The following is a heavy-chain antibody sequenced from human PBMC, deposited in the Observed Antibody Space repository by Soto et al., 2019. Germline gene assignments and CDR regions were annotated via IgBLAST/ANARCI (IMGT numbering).Heavy chain of an antibody. Sequence: GGSLRLSCAASGFTFDDYAMHWVRQAPGKGLEWVSGISWNSGSIGYADSVKGRFTISRDNAKNSLYLQMNSLRAEDTAVYYCARDSLDVYYDSSGYYSFFDYWGQGTLVTVSS. J-gene: IGHJ4*02. CDR1: GFTFDDYA. V-gene: IGHV3-9*01. CDR2: ISWNSGSI. D-gene: IGHD3-22*01. CDR3: ARDSLDVYYDSSGYYSFFDY.